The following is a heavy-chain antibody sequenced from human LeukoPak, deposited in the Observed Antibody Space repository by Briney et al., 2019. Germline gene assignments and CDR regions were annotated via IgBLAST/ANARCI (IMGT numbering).Heavy chain of an antibody. Sequence: SETLSLTCTVSGGSSSSYCWSWVRQPPGKGLEWIGYIYYSGSTDYNPSLYNPSLKSRVTMSVDTSKNQFSLKLSSVTAADTAVYYYAGLLWFGDHPPLYYYYGMDVWGQGTTVTVSS. V-gene: IGHV4-59*12. D-gene: IGHD3-10*01. CDR1: GGSSSSYC. CDR3: AGLLWFGDHPPLYYYYGMDV. CDR2: IYYSGST. J-gene: IGHJ6*02.